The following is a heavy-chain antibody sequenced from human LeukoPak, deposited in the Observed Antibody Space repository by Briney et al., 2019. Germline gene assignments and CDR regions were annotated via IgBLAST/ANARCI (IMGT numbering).Heavy chain of an antibody. D-gene: IGHD3-3*01. V-gene: IGHV3-23*01. Sequence: SGGSLRLSCAASGFTFSGYGMNWVRQAPGKGLEWVSAIGGSGGSTYYADSVKGRFTISRDNAKNSLYLQMNSLRAEDTAVYYCAREPFWSGYFANLHFDYWGQGTLVTVSS. CDR2: IGGSGGST. CDR1: GFTFSGYG. CDR3: AREPFWSGYFANLHFDY. J-gene: IGHJ4*02.